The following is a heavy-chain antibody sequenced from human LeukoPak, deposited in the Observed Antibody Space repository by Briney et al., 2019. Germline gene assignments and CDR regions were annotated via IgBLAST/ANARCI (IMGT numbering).Heavy chain of an antibody. CDR1: GGSFSGYY. V-gene: IGHV4-34*01. Sequence: KPSETLSLTCAVYGGSFSGYYWSWIRQPPGKGLEWIGEINHSGSTNYNPSLKSRVTISVDTSKNQFSLKLSSVTAADTAVYYCARGSWYYDYVWGSYRRSYYFDYWGQGTLVTVSS. D-gene: IGHD3-16*02. J-gene: IGHJ4*02. CDR2: INHSGST. CDR3: ARGSWYYDYVWGSYRRSYYFDY.